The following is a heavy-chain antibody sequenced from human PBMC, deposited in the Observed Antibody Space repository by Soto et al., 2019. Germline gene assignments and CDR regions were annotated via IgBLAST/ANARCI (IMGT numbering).Heavy chain of an antibody. Sequence: EVQLVESGGGLVKPGESLTLSCAASGFTFNNAWMSWVRQAPGTGLEWVGRIKSNADGGTADYNPPVKGRFTISRDDSNTTLFRQINSLKTEHTAVYYCTSGVATAKYYFDCWGQGTLVTVSS. D-gene: IGHD6-25*01. CDR3: TSGVATAKYYFDC. CDR2: IKSNADGGTA. CDR1: GFTFNNAW. V-gene: IGHV3-15*01. J-gene: IGHJ4*02.